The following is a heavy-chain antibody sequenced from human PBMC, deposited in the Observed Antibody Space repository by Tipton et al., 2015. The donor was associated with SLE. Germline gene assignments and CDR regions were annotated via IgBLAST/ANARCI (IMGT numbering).Heavy chain of an antibody. V-gene: IGHV4-39*07. J-gene: IGHJ4*02. D-gene: IGHD2-21*01. CDR2: INHSGNT. CDR1: GGSIRGRTNYWD. CDR3: ARYIVVVRYFDY. Sequence: GLVKPSETLSLTCTVSGGSIRGRTNYWDWIWVRQPPGKGLEWIGEINHSGNTNYNPSLKSRVTISVDTSKNQFSLKLSSVTAADTAVYYCARYIVVVRYFDYWGQGTLVTVSS.